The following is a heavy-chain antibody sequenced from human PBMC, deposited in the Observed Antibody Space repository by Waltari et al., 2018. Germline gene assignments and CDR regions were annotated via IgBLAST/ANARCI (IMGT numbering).Heavy chain of an antibody. CDR2: INHSGRT. Sequence: EQIVETGGGLVQPGDSLRVSCTVSGFTFRSYWMHWVRQGPGKGLEWIGEINHSGRTNYNPSLKSRVTISVDTSKNQFSLKLSSVTAADTAVYYCARGVSGYYRPFDYWGQGTLVTVSS. J-gene: IGHJ4*02. V-gene: IGHV4-34*01. D-gene: IGHD3-22*01. CDR3: ARGVSGYYRPFDY. CDR1: GFTFRSYW.